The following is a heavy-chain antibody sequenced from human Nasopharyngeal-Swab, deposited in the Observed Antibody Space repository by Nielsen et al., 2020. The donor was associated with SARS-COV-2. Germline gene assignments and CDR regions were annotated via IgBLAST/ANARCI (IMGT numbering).Heavy chain of an antibody. CDR1: GFTFSSNW. V-gene: IGHV3-74*01. D-gene: IGHD2-2*01. CDR2: INSDGSST. Sequence: GESLKISCAASGFTFSSNWMHWVRQAPGKGLVWVSRINSDGSSTNYADSVKGRFTISRDNAKNTLYLQMNTLSAEDTGVYYCASDCDTATCYRSAADTWGQGTLVTVSS. J-gene: IGHJ5*01. CDR3: ASDCDTATCYRSAADT.